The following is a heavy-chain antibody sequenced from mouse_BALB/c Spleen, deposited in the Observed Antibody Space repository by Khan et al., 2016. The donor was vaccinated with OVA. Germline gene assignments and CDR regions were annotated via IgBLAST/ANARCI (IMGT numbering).Heavy chain of an antibody. CDR2: ITYSGST. CDR3: AGGRTY. CDR1: GYSITSDYA. V-gene: IGHV3-2*02. J-gene: IGHJ3*01. Sequence: EVQLQESGPGLVKPSQSLSLTCTVTGYSITSDYAWNWIRQFPGNKLEWMGYITYSGSTSYTPSLTSRISITRDTSQNQFFLQLNSVTTEDTATYYCAGGRTYWGQGTLVTVSA. D-gene: IGHD3-3*01.